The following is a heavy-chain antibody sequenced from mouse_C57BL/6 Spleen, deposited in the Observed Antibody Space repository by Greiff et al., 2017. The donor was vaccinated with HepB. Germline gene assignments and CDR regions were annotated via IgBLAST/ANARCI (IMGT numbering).Heavy chain of an antibody. Sequence: QVQLQQPGAELVMPGASVKLSCKASGYTFTSYWMHWVKQRPGQGLEWIREIDPSDSYTNYNQKFKGKSTLTVDKSSSTAYMQLSSLTSEDSAVYYCARGWLLGAMDYWGQGTSVTVSS. J-gene: IGHJ4*01. V-gene: IGHV1-69*01. CDR3: ARGWLLGAMDY. CDR1: GYTFTSYW. CDR2: IDPSDSYT. D-gene: IGHD2-3*01.